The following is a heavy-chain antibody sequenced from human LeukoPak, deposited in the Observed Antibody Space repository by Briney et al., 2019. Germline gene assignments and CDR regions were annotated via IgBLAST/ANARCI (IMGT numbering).Heavy chain of an antibody. J-gene: IGHJ4*02. CDR3: AKDLLRFGELLWRGGVDY. D-gene: IGHD3-10*01. Sequence: GGSLRLSCAASGFTFSSYGMHWVRQAPGKGLEWVAVISYDGGNKYYADSVKGRLTISRDNSKNTLYLQMNSLRAEDTAVYYCAKDLLRFGELLWRGGVDYWGQGTLVTVSS. CDR2: ISYDGGNK. CDR1: GFTFSSYG. V-gene: IGHV3-30*18.